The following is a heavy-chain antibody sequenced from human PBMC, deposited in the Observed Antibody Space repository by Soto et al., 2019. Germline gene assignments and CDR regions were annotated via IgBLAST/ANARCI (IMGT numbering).Heavy chain of an antibody. D-gene: IGHD2-15*01. CDR1: GSTFTIYY. CDR3: ARDGGGSTYYNYALVV. V-gene: IGHV1-46*01. J-gene: IGHJ6*02. CDR2: INASSGGT. Sequence: ASVKVSCKASGSTFTIYYIHRVRQAPGQGPEWIGIINASSGGTGYAQQFQGRVTMTRDTSTSTFYMELSSLRSEDTAVYYCARDGGGSTYYNYALVVWGQGTTVTVSS.